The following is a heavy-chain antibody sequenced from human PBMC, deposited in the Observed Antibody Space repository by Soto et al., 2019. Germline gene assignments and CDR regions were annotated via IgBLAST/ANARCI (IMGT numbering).Heavy chain of an antibody. D-gene: IGHD2-15*01. J-gene: IGHJ3*02. Sequence: EVQLLESGGGLVQPGGSLRLSCAASGFTFSSYAMGWVRQAPGKGLEWVSAISGSGGSTYYADSVKGRFTISRDNSKNTLYLQMNSLRAEDTAVYYCAKSVCSGGSCYTPVYAFDIWGQGTMVTVSS. CDR2: ISGSGGST. V-gene: IGHV3-23*01. CDR3: AKSVCSGGSCYTPVYAFDI. CDR1: GFTFSSYA.